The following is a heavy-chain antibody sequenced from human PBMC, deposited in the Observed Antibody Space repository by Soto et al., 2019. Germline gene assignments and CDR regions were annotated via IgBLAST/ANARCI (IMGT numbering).Heavy chain of an antibody. CDR1: GGSINISNW. CDR2: IYPSGST. CDR3: LLYCTNGLCPGGVEDIQY. D-gene: IGHD2-8*01. J-gene: IGHJ1*01. Sequence: QVQLQESGPGLVKPSGTLSLTCAVSGGSINISNWWSWARQPPGKGLERIGEIYPSGSTTYNPSLKGPVTISVDKSNNQISLRLRSVTAADTPVYYCLLYCTNGLCPGGVEDIQYWGPGTLVTLYS. V-gene: IGHV4-4*02.